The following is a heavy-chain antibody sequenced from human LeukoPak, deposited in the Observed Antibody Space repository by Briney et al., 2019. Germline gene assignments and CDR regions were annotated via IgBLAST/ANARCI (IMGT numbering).Heavy chain of an antibody. CDR3: TRERTGFDP. CDR2: TYYRSKWYN. CDR1: GDSVSSNSAA. D-gene: IGHD1-1*01. Sequence: SQTLSLTCAISGDSVSSNSAAWNWIRQSPSRGLEWLGWTYYRSKWYNDYAVSVKGRITINPETTKNQFPLQLDTVAPEDTAVYYCTRERTGFDPWGQGTLVTVSS. J-gene: IGHJ5*02. V-gene: IGHV6-1*01.